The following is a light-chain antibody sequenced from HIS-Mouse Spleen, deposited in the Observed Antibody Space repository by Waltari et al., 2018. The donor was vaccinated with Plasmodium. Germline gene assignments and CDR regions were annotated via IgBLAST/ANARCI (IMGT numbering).Light chain of an antibody. CDR2: EGS. Sequence: QSALTQPASVSGSPGQSITISCTGTSSDVGSYNLVSWYQQHPGKAPKLMIYEGSKRPSVVSNRFSGSKSGNTAFLTISGLQAEDEADYYCCSYAGSSTFYVFGTGTKVTVL. CDR3: CSYAGSSTFYV. J-gene: IGLJ1*01. V-gene: IGLV2-23*03. CDR1: SSDVGSYNL.